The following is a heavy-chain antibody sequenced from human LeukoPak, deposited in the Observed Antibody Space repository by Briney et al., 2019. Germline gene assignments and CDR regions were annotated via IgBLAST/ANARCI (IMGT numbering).Heavy chain of an antibody. Sequence: PSETLSLTCAVSGDSISSSHWWSWVRQSPGKGLEWIGEIYHSGNTNYNPSLKSRVAISLDKSSNQFSLRLMSVTAADTAVYYCARDRENWSDIKYYFDFWGQGALVTVSS. CDR3: ARDRENWSDIKYYFDF. CDR1: GDSISSSHW. CDR2: IYHSGNT. D-gene: IGHD1-1*01. V-gene: IGHV4-4*02. J-gene: IGHJ4*02.